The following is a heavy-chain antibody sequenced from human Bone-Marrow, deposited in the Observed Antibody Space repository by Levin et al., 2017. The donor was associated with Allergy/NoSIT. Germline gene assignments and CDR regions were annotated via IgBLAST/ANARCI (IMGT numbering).Heavy chain of an antibody. CDR2: INPSGGST. D-gene: IGHD3-16*02. Sequence: ASVKVSCKASGYTFTSYYMHWVRQAPGQGLEWMGIINPSGGSTSYAQKFQGRVTMTRDTSTSTVYMELSSLRSEDTAVYYCARDGTIMITFGGVIVPGGDANWFDPWGQGTLVTVSS. CDR1: GYTFTSYY. CDR3: ARDGTIMITFGGVIVPGGDANWFDP. J-gene: IGHJ5*02. V-gene: IGHV1-46*01.